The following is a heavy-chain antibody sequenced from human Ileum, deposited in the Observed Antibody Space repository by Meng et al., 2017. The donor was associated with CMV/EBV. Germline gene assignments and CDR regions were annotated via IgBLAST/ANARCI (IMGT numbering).Heavy chain of an antibody. CDR2: MNPNSGNI. J-gene: IGHJ4*02. D-gene: IGHD6-6*01. CDR1: GYTFTSYD. Sequence: ASVKVSCKASGYTFTSYDINWLRQATGQGLEWMGWMNPNSGNIGYAQKFQGRVTMTRNTSISTAYMELSSLRSEDTAVYYCSRILAARPYYWGQGTLVTVSS. CDR3: SRILAARPYY. V-gene: IGHV1-8*01.